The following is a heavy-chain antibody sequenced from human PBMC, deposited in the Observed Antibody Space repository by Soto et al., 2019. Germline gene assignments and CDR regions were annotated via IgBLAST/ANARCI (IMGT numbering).Heavy chain of an antibody. V-gene: IGHV3-23*01. Sequence: EVQLLESGGGLVLPGRSLRLSCAASGLIFSDYSMSWVRQAPGKGLEWVSGISGRGGSTYYADSVKGRFTISRDSSRNTLFLQMNSLRAEDTALYFCARSSGDTWEQYYFDYWGQGTLVPVSS. CDR2: ISGRGGST. J-gene: IGHJ4*02. CDR3: ARSSGDTWEQYYFDY. CDR1: GLIFSDYS. D-gene: IGHD1-1*01.